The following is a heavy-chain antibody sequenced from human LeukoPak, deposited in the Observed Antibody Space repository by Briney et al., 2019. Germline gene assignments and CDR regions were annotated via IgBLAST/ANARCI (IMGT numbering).Heavy chain of an antibody. J-gene: IGHJ5*02. D-gene: IGHD5-12*01. CDR1: GYTFTSYG. Sequence: GASVKVSCKASGYTFTSYGISWVRQAPGQGLEWMGWISAYNGNTNYAQKLQGRVTMTTDTSTSTAYMELRSLRSDDTAVYYCARDYSGGYSGYDSARGWFDPWGQGTLVTVSS. V-gene: IGHV1-18*01. CDR2: ISAYNGNT. CDR3: ARDYSGGYSGYDSARGWFDP.